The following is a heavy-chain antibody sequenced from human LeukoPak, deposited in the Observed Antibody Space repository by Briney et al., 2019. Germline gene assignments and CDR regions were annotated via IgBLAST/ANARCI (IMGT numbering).Heavy chain of an antibody. CDR2: IYYSGST. D-gene: IGHD6-13*01. Sequence: SETLSLTCTVSGGSISSYYWSWIRQPPGKGLEWIGYIYYSGSTNYNPSLKSRVTISVDTSKNQFSLKLSSVTAADTAVYHCARESWYGIDYWGQGTLVTVSS. J-gene: IGHJ4*02. CDR1: GGSISSYY. V-gene: IGHV4-59*01. CDR3: ARESWYGIDY.